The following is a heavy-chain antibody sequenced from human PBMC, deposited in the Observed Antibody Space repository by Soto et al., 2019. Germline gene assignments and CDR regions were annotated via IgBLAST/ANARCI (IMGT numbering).Heavy chain of an antibody. CDR3: SRYLLSGSYPSAFDI. CDR1: GGSIRSVGYY. Sequence: SETLSLTCSVPGGSIRSVGYYWSWIRQHPGRGLEWIGYIYYSGSTYHKPSLKSRVSISVDTSKNQFYLKLTSVTAADTAVYYFSRYLLSGSYPSAFDIWGQGTMVTVSS. CDR2: IYYSGST. V-gene: IGHV4-31*03. J-gene: IGHJ3*02. D-gene: IGHD1-26*01.